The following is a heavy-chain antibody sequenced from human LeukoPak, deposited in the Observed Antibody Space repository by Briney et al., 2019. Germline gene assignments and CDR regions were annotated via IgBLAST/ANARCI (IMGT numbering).Heavy chain of an antibody. D-gene: IGHD3-16*01. J-gene: IGHJ6*02. CDR2: ISSSSYI. V-gene: IGHV3-21*01. CDR3: ARDWGSNYGMDV. Sequence: GGSLRLSCAASGFTFSSYSMNWVRQAPGKGLEWVSSISSSSYIYYADSVKGRFTISRDNAKNSLYLQMNSLRAEDTAVYYCARDWGSNYGMDVWGQGTTVTVSS. CDR1: GFTFSSYS.